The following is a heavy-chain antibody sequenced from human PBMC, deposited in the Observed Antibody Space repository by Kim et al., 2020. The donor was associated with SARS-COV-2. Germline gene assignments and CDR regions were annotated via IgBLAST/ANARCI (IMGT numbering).Heavy chain of an antibody. Sequence: GGSLRLSCAASGFTFNSYDMHWVRQATGKGLEWVPRIGDDGDSNYHVSLMGRFTISTKNTNNTLFHQLMNMIIGDTTAYYCVADHSGNNYYYGMDDGG. D-gene: IGHD1-26*01. CDR2: IGDDGDS. J-gene: IGHJ6*02. CDR1: GFTFNSYD. V-gene: IGHV3-13*01. CDR3: VADHSGNNYYYGMDD.